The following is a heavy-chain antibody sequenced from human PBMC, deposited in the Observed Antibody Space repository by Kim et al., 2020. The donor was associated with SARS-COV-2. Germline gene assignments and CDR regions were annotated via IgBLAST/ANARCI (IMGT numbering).Heavy chain of an antibody. CDR1: GYTFTSYY. Sequence: ASVKVSCKASGYTFTSYYMHWVRQAPGQGLEWMGIINPSGGSTSYAQKFQGRVTMTRDTSTSTVYMELSSLRSEDTAVYYCVTITYELDAEWDYYYYGMDVWGQGTTVTVSS. CDR2: INPSGGST. J-gene: IGHJ6*02. V-gene: IGHV1-46*01. CDR3: VTITYELDAEWDYYYYGMDV. D-gene: IGHD3-3*01.